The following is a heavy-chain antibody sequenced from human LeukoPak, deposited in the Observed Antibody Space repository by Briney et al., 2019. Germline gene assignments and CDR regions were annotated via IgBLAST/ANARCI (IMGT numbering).Heavy chain of an antibody. Sequence: SETLSLTCAVTGASITNEDFFWGWIRQPPGKGLEWLGTISSSGTTYYSPSLRSRLTISVDTSKNHFSLKLTSVTAADTAVYYCVAEVEAADSPLGHLNFDSWGQGILASVSS. D-gene: IGHD7-27*01. CDR1: GASITNEDFF. CDR3: VAEVEAADSPLGHLNFDS. J-gene: IGHJ4*02. V-gene: IGHV4-39*02. CDR2: ISSSGTT.